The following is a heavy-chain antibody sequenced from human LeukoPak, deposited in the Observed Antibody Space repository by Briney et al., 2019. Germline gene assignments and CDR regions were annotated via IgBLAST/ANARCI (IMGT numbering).Heavy chain of an antibody. D-gene: IGHD5-24*01. J-gene: IGHJ4*02. CDR3: AREEIDGAPGGY. CDR2: INPSGGST. CDR1: GYTFTSYY. V-gene: IGHV1-46*01. Sequence: ASVKVSCKASGYTFTSYYMHWVRQAPGQGLEWMGIINPSGGSTSYAQKFQGRVTMTRDTSISTAYMELSRLRSDDTAVYYCAREEIDGAPGGYWDQGTLVTVSS.